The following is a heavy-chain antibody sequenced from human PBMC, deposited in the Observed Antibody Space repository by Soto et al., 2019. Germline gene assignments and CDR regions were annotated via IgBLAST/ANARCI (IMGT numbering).Heavy chain of an antibody. D-gene: IGHD3-10*01. V-gene: IGHV4-34*01. CDR3: ARALRAGIRSYPRLVFDP. Sequence: SETXSLTCAVYGGSFSGYYWSWIRQPPGKGLEWIGEINHSGSTNYNPSLKSRVTISVDTSKNQFSLKLSSVTAADTAVYYCARALRAGIRSYPRLVFDPWGQGTLVTVSS. J-gene: IGHJ5*02. CDR2: INHSGST. CDR1: GGSFSGYY.